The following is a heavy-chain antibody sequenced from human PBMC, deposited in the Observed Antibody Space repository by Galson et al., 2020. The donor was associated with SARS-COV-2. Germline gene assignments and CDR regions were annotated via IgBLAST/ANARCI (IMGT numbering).Heavy chain of an antibody. J-gene: IGHJ4*02. CDR1: GFTFSRYA. D-gene: IGHD6-19*01. V-gene: IGHV3-30*04. CDR3: ARDGQLGSGWAFDY. Sequence: GGSLRLSCAASGFTFSRYAMHWVRQAPGKGLEWVAQIFYDGSNTYYLDSVKGRFTISRDNSENTGSLQMDNLRAEDTAVYFCARDGQLGSGWAFDYWGQGTLVTVSS. CDR2: IFYDGSNT.